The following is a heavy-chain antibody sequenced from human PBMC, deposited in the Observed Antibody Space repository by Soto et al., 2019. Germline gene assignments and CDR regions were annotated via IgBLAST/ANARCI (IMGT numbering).Heavy chain of an antibody. J-gene: IGHJ6*02. D-gene: IGHD3-22*01. V-gene: IGHV3-7*01. Sequence: PGGSLRLCCAASGFTFSGYWRSSVRQGAGKRLDWVSNIKQDGSEKYYVDSVKGRFTISRDNAKNSLYLQMNSLRAEDTAVYYCARELPPYNYYDSSGRYYYGMDVWGQGTTVTVSS. CDR2: IKQDGSEK. CDR1: GFTFSGYW. CDR3: ARELPPYNYYDSSGRYYYGMDV.